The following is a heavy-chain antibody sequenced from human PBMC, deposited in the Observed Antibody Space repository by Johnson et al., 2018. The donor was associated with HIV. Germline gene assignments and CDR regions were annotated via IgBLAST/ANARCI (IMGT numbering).Heavy chain of an antibody. CDR2: ISYDGSNK. Sequence: QVQLVESGGGVVQPGRSLRLSCAASGLTFSSYGMHWVRQAPGKGLEWVAVISYDGSNKYYADSVEGRFTISRDNSKNTFDLQMNSLRAEDTAVYYCARGGRAHYGGNFGAFDIWGQGTMVTVSS. D-gene: IGHD4-23*01. J-gene: IGHJ3*02. V-gene: IGHV3-30*03. CDR3: ARGGRAHYGGNFGAFDI. CDR1: GLTFSSYG.